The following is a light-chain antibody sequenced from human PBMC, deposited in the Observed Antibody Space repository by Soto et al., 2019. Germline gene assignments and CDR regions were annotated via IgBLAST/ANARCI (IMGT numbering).Light chain of an antibody. J-gene: IGKJ4*01. V-gene: IGKV1-27*01. CDR2: AAS. Sequence: DIQMTQSPSSLSASVGDRVTITCRASQDFSNYLAWYQQKPGKVPKLLIYAASTLQSGVPSRFSGSGSGTDFTLTISSLQPEDVATYYCQNYNSAPPLAFGGGTKVEIK. CDR3: QNYNSAPPLA. CDR1: QDFSNY.